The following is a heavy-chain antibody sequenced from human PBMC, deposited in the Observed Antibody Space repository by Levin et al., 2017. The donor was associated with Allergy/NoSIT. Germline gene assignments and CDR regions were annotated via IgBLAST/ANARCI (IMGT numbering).Heavy chain of an antibody. CDR1: GFTFSDYY. CDR2: ISPSGSVI. V-gene: IGHV3-11*01. Sequence: AGGSLRLSCAASGFTFSDYYMSWIRQAPGKGLEWVSYISPSGSVIDYGDSVKGRFTISRDNAKNSLYLQMNSLRAEDTAVYYCARVRRWGFDYWGQGTLVTVSS. CDR3: ARVRRWGFDY. J-gene: IGHJ4*02. D-gene: IGHD3-16*01.